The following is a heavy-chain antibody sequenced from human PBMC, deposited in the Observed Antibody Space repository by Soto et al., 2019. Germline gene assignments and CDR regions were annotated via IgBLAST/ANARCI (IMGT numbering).Heavy chain of an antibody. CDR1: GGSFSGYY. J-gene: IGHJ6*03. D-gene: IGHD3-10*01. CDR3: ARGITMVRGVITARDYYYYHMDV. Sequence: SETLSLTCAVYGGSFSGYYWSWIRQPPGKGLEWIGEINHSGSTNYNPSLKSRVTISVDTSKNQFSLKLSSVTAADTAVYYCARGITMVRGVITARDYYYYHMDVWGKGTTVTVSS. CDR2: INHSGST. V-gene: IGHV4-34*01.